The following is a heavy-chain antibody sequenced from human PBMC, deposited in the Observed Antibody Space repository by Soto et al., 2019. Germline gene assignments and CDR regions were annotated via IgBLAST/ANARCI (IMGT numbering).Heavy chain of an antibody. J-gene: IGHJ4*02. CDR1: GFTFDNYV. V-gene: IGHV3-23*01. D-gene: IGHD2-15*01. CDR2: ISRSGDTS. Sequence: PGGSLRLSCAASGFTFDNYVMTWVRQAPGKGLEWVSAISRSGDTSYYADSAKGRFTISRDNSKSRLYLEMSSLRAEDTALYYCAKDALVAGGISAFDYWGQGIMVTVSS. CDR3: AKDALVAGGISAFDY.